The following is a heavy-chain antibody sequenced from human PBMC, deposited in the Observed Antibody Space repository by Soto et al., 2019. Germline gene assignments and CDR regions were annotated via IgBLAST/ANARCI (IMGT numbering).Heavy chain of an antibody. Sequence: QVQLVQSGAEVKKPGASVKVSCKASGYAFTSYAIHWVRQAPGQRLEWMGWINAGNGNTKYSQKFQDRVTITRDTSASTAYMELSSLRSEDTAVYYCARDLGGWPDYWGQGTLVTVSS. CDR3: ARDLGGWPDY. V-gene: IGHV1-3*01. CDR2: INAGNGNT. CDR1: GYAFTSYA. J-gene: IGHJ4*02. D-gene: IGHD6-19*01.